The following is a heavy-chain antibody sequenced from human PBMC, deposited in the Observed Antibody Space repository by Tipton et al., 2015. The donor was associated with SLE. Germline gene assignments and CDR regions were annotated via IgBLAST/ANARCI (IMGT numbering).Heavy chain of an antibody. V-gene: IGHV3-30*19. J-gene: IGHJ3*02. D-gene: IGHD1-26*01. CDR1: GVTFRFYA. Sequence: SLRLSCVASGVTFRFYAMSWVRQGPGKGLEWVAIVSYDGGTKFYADPVKGRFTISRDNSKNTLYLQMNSLRTEDTALYYCASSGSYDNAFDIWGQGTMVTVSS. CDR2: VSYDGGTK. CDR3: ASSGSYDNAFDI.